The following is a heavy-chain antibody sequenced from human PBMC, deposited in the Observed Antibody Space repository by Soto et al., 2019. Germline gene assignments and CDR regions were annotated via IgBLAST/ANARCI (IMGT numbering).Heavy chain of an antibody. D-gene: IGHD3-22*01. CDR3: ARDHYDSSGYYYGVFDY. CDR2: INSDGSST. Sequence: PGGSLRLSCAASGFTFSSYWMHWVRQAPGKGLVWVSRINSDGSSTSYADSVKGRFTISRDNAKNTLYLQMNSLRAEDTAVYYCARDHYDSSGYYYGVFDYWGQGTLVTVSS. CDR1: GFTFSSYW. V-gene: IGHV3-74*01. J-gene: IGHJ4*02.